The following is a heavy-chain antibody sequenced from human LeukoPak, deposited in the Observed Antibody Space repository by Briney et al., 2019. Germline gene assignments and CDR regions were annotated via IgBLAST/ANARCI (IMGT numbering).Heavy chain of an antibody. J-gene: IGHJ4*02. D-gene: IGHD5-24*01. CDR3: ARSDGYNFTDY. CDR2: ISGSGSSP. CDR1: GYTLCRQS. V-gene: IGHV3-23*01. Sequence: QPGGSLRHACERSGYTLCRQSSSWIRQAPGKGLEWVSGISGSGSSPYYADSVKGRFTISRDNSDSTLYLQMKRLRAKDPDVHYCARSDGYNFTDYWGQGTLVTVSS.